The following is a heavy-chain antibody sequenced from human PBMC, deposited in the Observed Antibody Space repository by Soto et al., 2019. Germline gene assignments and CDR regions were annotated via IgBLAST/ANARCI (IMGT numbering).Heavy chain of an antibody. CDR3: ASDSSGWSNYFDY. V-gene: IGHV3-48*01. J-gene: IGHJ4*02. CDR2: ISSSSSTI. CDR1: GFTFSSYS. Sequence: PGGSLRLSCAASGFTFSSYSMNWVRQAPGKGLEWVSYISSSSSTIYYADSVKGRFTISRDNAKNSLYLQMNSLRAEDTAVYYCASDSSGWSNYFDYWGQGTLVTVS. D-gene: IGHD6-19*01.